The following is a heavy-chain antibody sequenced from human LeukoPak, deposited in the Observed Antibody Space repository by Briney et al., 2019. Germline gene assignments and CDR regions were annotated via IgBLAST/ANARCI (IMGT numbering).Heavy chain of an antibody. J-gene: IGHJ4*02. CDR2: IYTSGST. D-gene: IGHD3-22*01. CDR1: GGSISSGSYY. Sequence: PSETLSLTCTVSGGSISSGSYYWSWIRQPAGKGLEWIGRIYTSGSTNYNPSLKSRVTISVDTSKNQFSLKLSSVTAADTAVYYCARVDYYDSSGHDYWGQGTLVTVSS. V-gene: IGHV4-61*02. CDR3: ARVDYYDSSGHDY.